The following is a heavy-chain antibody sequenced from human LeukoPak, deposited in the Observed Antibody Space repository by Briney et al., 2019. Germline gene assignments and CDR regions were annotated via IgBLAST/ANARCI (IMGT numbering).Heavy chain of an antibody. J-gene: IGHJ5*02. CDR3: ARRCQQLVRQPQNWFDP. CDR2: INHSGST. Sequence: SETLSLTCAVYGGSFSGYNWSWIRQPPGKGLEWIGEINHSGSTNYNPSLKSRVTISVDTSKNQFSLKLSSVTAADTAVYYCARRCQQLVRQPQNWFDPWGQGTLVTVSS. CDR1: GGSFSGYN. D-gene: IGHD6-13*01. V-gene: IGHV4-34*01.